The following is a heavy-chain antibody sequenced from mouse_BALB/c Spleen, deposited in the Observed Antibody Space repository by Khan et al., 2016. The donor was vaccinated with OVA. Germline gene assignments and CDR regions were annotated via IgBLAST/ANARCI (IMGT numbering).Heavy chain of an antibody. D-gene: IGHD1-1*01. J-gene: IGHJ3*01. V-gene: IGHV3-2*02. CDR2: ISYSGSP. CDR3: ARPVYSAWFAY. CDR1: GYSITSDYA. Sequence: EVQLQESGPGLVKPSQSLSLTCTVTGYSITSDYAWNWIRQFPGNKLEWMGYISYSGSPSYNPSLKSRISITRDTSKNQFFLQLNSVTTEDTATYYCARPVYSAWFAYWGQGTLVTVAA.